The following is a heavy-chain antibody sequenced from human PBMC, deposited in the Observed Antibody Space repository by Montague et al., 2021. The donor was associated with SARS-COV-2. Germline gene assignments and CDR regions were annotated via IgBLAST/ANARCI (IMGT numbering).Heavy chain of an antibody. V-gene: IGHV2-70*01. CDR1: GFSLSTSGMC. CDR2: IDWXDDK. Sequence: PALVKPTQTLTLTCTFSGFSLSTSGMCVSWIRQPPGKALEWLALIDWXDDKYYSTSLKTKLTISKDTSKNQVVLTVTNMDPVDTATYYCARIWGATRGDAFDIWGQGTMVTVSS. CDR3: ARIWGATRGDAFDI. J-gene: IGHJ3*02. D-gene: IGHD1-26*01.